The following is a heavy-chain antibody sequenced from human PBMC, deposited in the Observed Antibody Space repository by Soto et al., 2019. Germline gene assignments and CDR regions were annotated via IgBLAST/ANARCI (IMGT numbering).Heavy chain of an antibody. CDR3: ASHPVPYYSYGMDV. CDR2: IIPIFGTA. J-gene: IGHJ6*02. V-gene: IGHV1-69*12. CDR1: GGTFSSYA. D-gene: IGHD2-2*01. Sequence: QVQLVQSGAEVKKPGSSVKVSCKASGGTFSSYALSWVRQAPGQGLEWMGGIIPIFGTADYAQKFQGRVTITADDSTSTAYMELSSLRSEDKAVYSCASHPVPYYSYGMDVWGQGTTVTVSS.